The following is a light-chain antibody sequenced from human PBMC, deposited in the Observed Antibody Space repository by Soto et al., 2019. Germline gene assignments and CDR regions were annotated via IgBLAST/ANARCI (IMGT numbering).Light chain of an antibody. CDR3: QPYGRSPL. CDR2: GAS. J-gene: IGKJ3*01. CDR1: QSVSSSY. V-gene: IGKV3-20*01. Sequence: EIVLTQSPGTLSLSPGERATLSCRASQSVSSSYLAWYQQKPGQAPRLLIYGASSRATGIPDRFSGSGSGTDFTLTISRLEPEDFAVYYCQPYGRSPLFGPGTKVDIK.